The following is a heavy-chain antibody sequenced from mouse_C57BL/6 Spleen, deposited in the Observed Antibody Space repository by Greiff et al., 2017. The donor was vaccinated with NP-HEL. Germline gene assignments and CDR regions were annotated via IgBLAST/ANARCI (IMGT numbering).Heavy chain of an antibody. V-gene: IGHV14-3*01. CDR1: GFNIKNTY. J-gene: IGHJ1*03. CDR2: IDPANGNT. CDR3: ARVFITTVVATAHWYFDV. D-gene: IGHD1-1*01. Sequence: EVQLQQSVAELVRPGASVKLSCTASGFNIKNTYMHWVKQRPEQGLEWIGRIDPANGNTKYAPKFQGTATITADTSSNTAYLQLSSLTSEDTAIYYCARVFITTVVATAHWYFDVWGTGTTVTVSS.